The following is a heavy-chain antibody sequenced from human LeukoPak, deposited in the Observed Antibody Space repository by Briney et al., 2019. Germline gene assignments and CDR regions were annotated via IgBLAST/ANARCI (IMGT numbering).Heavy chain of an antibody. CDR3: ARVIVATIKYYYYYMDV. CDR1: GYTFTSYD. Sequence: ASVKVSCKASGYTFTSYDINWVRQATGQGLEWMGWMNPNSGNTGYAQKFQGRVTMTRNTSISTAYMELSSLRSEDTAVYYCARVIVATIKYYYYYMDVWGKGATVTVSS. J-gene: IGHJ6*03. D-gene: IGHD5-12*01. V-gene: IGHV1-8*01. CDR2: MNPNSGNT.